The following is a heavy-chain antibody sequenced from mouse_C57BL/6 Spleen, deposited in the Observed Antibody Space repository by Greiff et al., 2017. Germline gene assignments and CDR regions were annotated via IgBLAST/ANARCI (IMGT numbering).Heavy chain of an antibody. J-gene: IGHJ1*03. Sequence: QVQLKQPGAELVMPGASVKLSCKASGYTFTSYWMHWVKQRPGQGLEWIGEIDPSDSYTNYNQKFKGKSTLTVDKSSSTAYMQLSSLTSEDSAVYYCARSTITTSRYFDVWGTGTTVTVSS. CDR2: IDPSDSYT. CDR1: GYTFTSYW. V-gene: IGHV1-69*01. CDR3: ARSTITTSRYFDV. D-gene: IGHD1-1*01.